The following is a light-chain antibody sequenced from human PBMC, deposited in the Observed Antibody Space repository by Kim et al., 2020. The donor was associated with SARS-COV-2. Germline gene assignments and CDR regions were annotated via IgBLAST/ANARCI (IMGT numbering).Light chain of an antibody. CDR3: QQFYSYPIT. CDR2: DAS. V-gene: IGKV1-13*02. J-gene: IGKJ5*01. Sequence: AVVGDIVTITCRASQGISSALAWYQQTSGKAPKLLIYDASNLESGVPSRFSGSGSGTDFTLTISSVQPEDFATYYCQQFYSYPITFGQGTRLEIK. CDR1: QGISSA.